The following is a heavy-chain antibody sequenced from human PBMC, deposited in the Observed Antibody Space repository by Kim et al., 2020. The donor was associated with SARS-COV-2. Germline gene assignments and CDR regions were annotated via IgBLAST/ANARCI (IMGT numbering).Heavy chain of an antibody. V-gene: IGHV4-61*02. J-gene: IGHJ4*02. CDR3: ARWVRASYYFDY. CDR2: IYTSGST. D-gene: IGHD3-10*01. Sequence: SETLSLTCTVSGGSISSGSYYWSWIRQPAGKGLEWIGRIYTSGSTNYNPSLKSRVTISVDTSKNQFSLKLSSVTAADTAVYYCARWVRASYYFDYWGQGTLVTVSS. CDR1: GGSISSGSYY.